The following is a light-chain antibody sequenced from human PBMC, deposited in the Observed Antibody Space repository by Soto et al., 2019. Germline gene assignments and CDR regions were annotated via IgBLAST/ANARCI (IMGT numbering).Light chain of an antibody. V-gene: IGKV3-11*01. CDR1: QSVSSN. CDR2: GAS. J-gene: IGKJ5*01. Sequence: EIVVTQSAPALSGSAGERATLPCGASQSVSSNLAWYQQKPGQAPRLLIYGASNRATGIPDRFSGSGSGTDFTLTISSLEPEDSAVYYCQQRNIWPPVTFGQGTRLEIK. CDR3: QQRNIWPPVT.